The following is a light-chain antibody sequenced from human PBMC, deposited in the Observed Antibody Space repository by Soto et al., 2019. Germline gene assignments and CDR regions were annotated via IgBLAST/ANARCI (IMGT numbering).Light chain of an antibody. CDR1: SSDVGGYNY. CDR3: KSDANIIVI. CDR2: DVS. J-gene: IGLJ2*01. Sequence: QSALTQPASVSGSPGQSITISCTGSSSDVGGYNYVSWYQQYPGEAPRLIIYDVSDRPSGISKRFSGSKSGNTASLTISGLQAEDEAHYSCKSDANIIVIFGGGTQLTVL. V-gene: IGLV2-14*01.